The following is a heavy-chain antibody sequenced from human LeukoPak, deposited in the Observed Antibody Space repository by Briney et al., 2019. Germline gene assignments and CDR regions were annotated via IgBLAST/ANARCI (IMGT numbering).Heavy chain of an antibody. CDR3: ARDSRGPDGDFDY. Sequence: PGGSLRLSCAASGFTFSSYWMHWVRQAPGKGLVWVSRINSDGSSTIYADSVKGRFTISRDNAKNTLYLQMNSLGAEDTAVYYCARDSRGPDGDFDYWGQGTLVTVSS. CDR1: GFTFSSYW. J-gene: IGHJ4*02. CDR2: INSDGSST. V-gene: IGHV3-74*01. D-gene: IGHD5-24*01.